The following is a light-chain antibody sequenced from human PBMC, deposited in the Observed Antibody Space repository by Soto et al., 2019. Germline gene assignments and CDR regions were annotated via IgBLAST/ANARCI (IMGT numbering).Light chain of an antibody. Sequence: EIVLTQSPGTLSLSPGERATLSCRASQSVSSSYLAWYQQKPGQAPRLLIYGASSRATGIPDRFSGGGSWTDLSLTISRLEPEDFAVYYCQQYGSSPLTCGGGTKVESK. CDR2: GAS. CDR1: QSVSSSY. J-gene: IGKJ4*01. V-gene: IGKV3-20*01. CDR3: QQYGSSPLT.